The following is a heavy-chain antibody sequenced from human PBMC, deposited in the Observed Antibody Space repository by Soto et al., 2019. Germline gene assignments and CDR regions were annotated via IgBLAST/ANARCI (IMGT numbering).Heavy chain of an antibody. CDR2: IYHTGTT. CDR3: ARLMAAMQNWFDP. CDR1: GGSLSSIDYF. J-gene: IGHJ5*02. D-gene: IGHD2-2*01. Sequence: PSETLSLTCSVSGGSLSSIDYFWGWLRQPPGKGLEWIRFIYHTGTTYYNPSLRSRGTISIDTSKSQFSMKLNSVTAADTAVYYCARLMAAMQNWFDPWGQGTLVTVSS. V-gene: IGHV4-30-4*01.